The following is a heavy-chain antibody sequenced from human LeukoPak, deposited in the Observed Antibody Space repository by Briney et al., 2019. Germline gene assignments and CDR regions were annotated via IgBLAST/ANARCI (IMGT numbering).Heavy chain of an antibody. Sequence: SGTLSLTRAVSGGSISSSNWWSWVRQPPGKGLEWIGEIYHSGSTYYNPSLKSRVTISVDTSKNQFSLKLSSVTAADTAVYYCASRIAARHFDYWGQGTLVTVSS. CDR2: IYHSGST. J-gene: IGHJ4*02. CDR3: ASRIAARHFDY. V-gene: IGHV4-4*02. D-gene: IGHD6-6*01. CDR1: GGSISSSNW.